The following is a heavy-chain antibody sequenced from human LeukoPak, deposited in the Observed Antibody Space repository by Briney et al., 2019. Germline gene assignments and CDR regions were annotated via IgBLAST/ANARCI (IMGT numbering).Heavy chain of an antibody. J-gene: IGHJ4*02. CDR3: ARGRDSGDYYSGFDY. D-gene: IGHD2-21*02. CDR2: IYYSGST. CDR1: GGPISTYY. Sequence: PSETLSLTCTVSGGPISTYYWSWIRQPPGKGLEWIGYIYYSGSTNYNPSLKSRVTISVDTSKNQFSLKLTSVTAADTAVYYCARGRDSGDYYSGFDYWGQGTLVTVSS. V-gene: IGHV4-59*01.